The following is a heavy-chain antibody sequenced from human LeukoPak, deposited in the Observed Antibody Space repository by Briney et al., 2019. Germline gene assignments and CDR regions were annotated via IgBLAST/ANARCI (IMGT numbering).Heavy chain of an antibody. V-gene: IGHV1-8*01. CDR2: MNPNSGNT. Sequence: ASVRVSCKASGYTFTSYDINWVRQATGQGLEWMGWMNPNSGNTGYAQKFQGRVTMTRNTSISTAYMELSSLRSEDTAVYYCARGGYNSYYYYYYMDVWGKGTTVTISS. CDR3: ARGGYNSYYYYYYMDV. CDR1: GYTFTSYD. D-gene: IGHD3-22*01. J-gene: IGHJ6*03.